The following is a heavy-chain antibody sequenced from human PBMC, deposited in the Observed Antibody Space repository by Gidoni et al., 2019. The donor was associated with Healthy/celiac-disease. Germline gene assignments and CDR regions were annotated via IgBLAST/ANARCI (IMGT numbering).Heavy chain of an antibody. Sequence: QVTLRESGPALVKPTQTLTLTCTFSGFSLSTSGMCVSWIRQPPGKALEWLALIDWDDDKYYSTSLKTRLTISKDTSKNQVVLTMTNMDPVDTATYYCARILRRYGDYAGYFDLWGRGTLVTVSS. CDR2: IDWDDDK. CDR3: ARILRRYGDYAGYFDL. D-gene: IGHD4-17*01. J-gene: IGHJ2*01. CDR1: GFSLSTSGMC. V-gene: IGHV2-70*01.